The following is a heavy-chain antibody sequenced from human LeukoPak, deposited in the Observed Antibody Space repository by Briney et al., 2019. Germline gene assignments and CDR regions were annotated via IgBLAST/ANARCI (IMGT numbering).Heavy chain of an antibody. J-gene: IGHJ6*03. CDR2: IIPIFGTA. CDR1: GGTFSSYA. D-gene: IGHD4-23*01. V-gene: IGHV1-69*06. CDR3: ARQGGNHYYYYMDV. Sequence: GSSVKVSCKASGGTFSSYAISWVRQAPGQGLEWMGGIIPIFGTANYAQKFQGRVTITADKSTSTAYMELSSLGSEDTAVYYCARQGGNHYYYYMDVWGKGTTVTVSS.